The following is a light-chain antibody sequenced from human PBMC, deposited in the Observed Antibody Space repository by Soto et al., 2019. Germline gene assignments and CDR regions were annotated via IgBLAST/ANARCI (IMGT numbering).Light chain of an antibody. CDR1: SSDVGGYDY. J-gene: IGLJ1*01. Sequence: QSVLTQPASVSGSPGQSIAISCTGTSSDVGGYDYVSWYQQHPGKAPKLMISDVSNRPSGVSNRFSGSKSGNTASLTISGLQVDDEADYYCSSCTSSSSHQFASGTTVTVL. CDR2: DVS. CDR3: SSCTSSSSHQ. V-gene: IGLV2-14*01.